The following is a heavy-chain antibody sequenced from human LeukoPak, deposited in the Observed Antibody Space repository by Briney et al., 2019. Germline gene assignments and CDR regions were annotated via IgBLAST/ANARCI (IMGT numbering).Heavy chain of an antibody. CDR3: ARGFTVLHYYYGLDV. Sequence: PSETLSLTCDVFGGSLSGYYWSWIRQPPGKGLEWIGDVHHTGSTTYNPSLKSRVTMSVDTSKNQFSLTLTSVTAADTAVYHCARGFTVLHYYYGLDVWGQGTTVTVSS. V-gene: IGHV4-34*01. D-gene: IGHD4-17*01. CDR2: VHHTGST. CDR1: GGSLSGYY. J-gene: IGHJ6*02.